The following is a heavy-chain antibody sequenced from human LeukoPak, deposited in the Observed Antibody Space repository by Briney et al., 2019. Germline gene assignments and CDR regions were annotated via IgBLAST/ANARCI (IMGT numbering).Heavy chain of an antibody. CDR3: ARRGGGYCSSTSCYQLDY. CDR2: INHSGST. Sequence: SETLSVTCAVYGGSFSGYYWSWIRQPPGKGLEWIGEINHSGSTNYNPSLKSRVTISVDTSKNQFSLKLSSVTAADTAVYYCARRGGGYCSSTSCYQLDYWGQGTLVTVSS. J-gene: IGHJ4*02. D-gene: IGHD2-2*01. V-gene: IGHV4-34*01. CDR1: GGSFSGYY.